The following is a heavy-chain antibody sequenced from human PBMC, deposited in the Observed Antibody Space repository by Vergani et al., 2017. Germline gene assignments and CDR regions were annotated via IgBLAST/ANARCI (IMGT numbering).Heavy chain of an antibody. J-gene: IGHJ4*02. CDR1: GFSITRADTW. Sequence: QEQLQESGPRLLKPSQTLSLTCAVSGFSITRADTWWTWIRRSPGKGLEWIGRVSSSGPSSSYNPSLGDRPAISLDTSKNQFSLSLSSVTAADTAVYYCARGQWVFEAWGQGIPVTVSS. V-gene: IGHV4-30-4*08. CDR2: VSSSGPSS. CDR3: ARGQWVFEA. D-gene: IGHD6-19*01.